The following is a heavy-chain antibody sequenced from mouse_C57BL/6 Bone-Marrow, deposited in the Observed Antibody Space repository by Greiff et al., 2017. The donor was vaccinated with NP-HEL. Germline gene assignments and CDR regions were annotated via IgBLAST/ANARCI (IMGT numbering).Heavy chain of an antibody. Sequence: EVQLVESGGDLVKPGGSLTLSCAASGFTFSSYGMSWVRQTPDKRLEWVATISSGGSSTYYPDSVTGRFTISRDNDKNTLYLQMSSRKSEDTAMYYCARRELSYAMDYWGQGTSVTVSS. CDR2: ISSGGSST. J-gene: IGHJ4*01. V-gene: IGHV5-6*01. CDR1: GFTFSSYG. CDR3: ARRELSYAMDY. D-gene: IGHD1-1*02.